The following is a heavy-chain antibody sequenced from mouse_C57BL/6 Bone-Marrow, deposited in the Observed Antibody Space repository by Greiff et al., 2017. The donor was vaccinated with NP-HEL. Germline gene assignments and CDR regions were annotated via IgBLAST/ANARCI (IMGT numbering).Heavy chain of an antibody. V-gene: IGHV14-2*01. J-gene: IGHJ4*01. D-gene: IGHD2-4*01. Sequence: EVQLQQSGAELVKPGASVKLSCTASGFNINDYSMHWVKQRTEQGLEWIGRIDPEGGETKYAAKFQGKATITADKSSNTAYLQLSSRTSEDTAVYYCARSSIYYDYGVRAMDYWGQGTSVTVSS. CDR3: ARSSIYYDYGVRAMDY. CDR1: GFNINDYS. CDR2: IDPEGGET.